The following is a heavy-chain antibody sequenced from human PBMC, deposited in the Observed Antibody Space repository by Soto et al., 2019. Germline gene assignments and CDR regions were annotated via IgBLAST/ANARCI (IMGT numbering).Heavy chain of an antibody. J-gene: IGHJ2*01. CDR3: ARVPGL. CDR1: GGSISSGGYS. CDR2: IYHSGNT. V-gene: IGHV4-30-2*01. Sequence: QLQLQESGSGLVKPSQTLSLTCAVSGGSISSGGYSWSWIRQPPGKGLEWIGYIYHSGNTYYNPYLNRRVTISVDRTKNQFSLKLSSVTAADTDVYYCARVPGLWCRGTLVTVSS.